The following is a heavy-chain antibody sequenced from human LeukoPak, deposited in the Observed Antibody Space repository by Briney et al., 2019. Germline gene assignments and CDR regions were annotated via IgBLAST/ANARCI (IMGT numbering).Heavy chain of an antibody. D-gene: IGHD1-26*01. Sequence: ASVKVSCKASGYTFISNYIHWVRQAPGQGLEWMGVINSSGGSTSYAQKFQGSVSMTRDTSTSTVYMELSGLGSEDTAVYYCARVKGGSYSHFDYWGQGTLVTVSS. V-gene: IGHV1-46*01. CDR2: INSSGGST. CDR3: ARVKGGSYSHFDY. J-gene: IGHJ4*02. CDR1: GYTFISNY.